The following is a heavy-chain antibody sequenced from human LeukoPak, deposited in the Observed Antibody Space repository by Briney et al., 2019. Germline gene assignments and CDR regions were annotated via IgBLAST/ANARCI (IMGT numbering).Heavy chain of an antibody. Sequence: PSETLSLTCTVSGGSISSLSWSWIRQPPGKGLEWVGYIHYSGSTNHNPSLKSRVTISVDTSKNQFSLKLNSVTAADTAVYYCARGDYYSTPFDYWGQGTLVTVSS. CDR1: GGSISSLS. V-gene: IGHV4-59*01. D-gene: IGHD3-10*01. J-gene: IGHJ4*02. CDR2: IHYSGST. CDR3: ARGDYYSTPFDY.